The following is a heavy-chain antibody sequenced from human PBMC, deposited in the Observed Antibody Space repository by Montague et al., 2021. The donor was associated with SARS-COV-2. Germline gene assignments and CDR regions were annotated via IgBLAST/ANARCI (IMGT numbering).Heavy chain of an antibody. CDR3: ARALVPEEWLFGGDYYYYMDV. D-gene: IGHD3-3*01. Sequence: SETLSLTCTVPGGSISSYYWSWIRQPPGKGLEWIGYIYYSGSTNYNPSLKSRVTISVDTSKNQFSLKLSSVTAADTAVYYCARALVPEEWLFGGDYYYYMDVWGKGTTVTVSS. CDR1: GGSISSYY. J-gene: IGHJ6*03. V-gene: IGHV4-59*01. CDR2: IYYSGST.